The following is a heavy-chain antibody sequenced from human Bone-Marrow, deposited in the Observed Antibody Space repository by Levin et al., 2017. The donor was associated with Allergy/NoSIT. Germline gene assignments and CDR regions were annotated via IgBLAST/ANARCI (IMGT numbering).Heavy chain of an antibody. V-gene: IGHV5-51*01. Sequence: GESLKISCRASGYRITDHWVGWVRQMPGKGLEYMGIIYPDDSDTRYSPSFQGQVTISADKSIDTAYLQWSSLKASDTATYYCGRLLDNNFFDLWGQGTLVTVSS. CDR2: IYPDDSDT. CDR3: GRLLDNNFFDL. J-gene: IGHJ4*02. CDR1: GYRITDHW. D-gene: IGHD5-24*01.